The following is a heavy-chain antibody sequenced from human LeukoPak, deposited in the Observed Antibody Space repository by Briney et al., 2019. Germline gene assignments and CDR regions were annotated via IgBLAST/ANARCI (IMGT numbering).Heavy chain of an antibody. D-gene: IGHD5-18*01. CDR3: AREAWGQLWLRGILDS. Sequence: SVKVACNASGGTSSSDTISWVRQAPGPGLEWMGKIIPILGIPDYAQKFQGRVTFTADKSTSTAYLELSRLRSEDTAMYYCAREAWGQLWLRGILDSWGQGTLVTVSS. CDR2: IIPILGIP. CDR1: GGTSSSDT. V-gene: IGHV1-69*04. J-gene: IGHJ4*02.